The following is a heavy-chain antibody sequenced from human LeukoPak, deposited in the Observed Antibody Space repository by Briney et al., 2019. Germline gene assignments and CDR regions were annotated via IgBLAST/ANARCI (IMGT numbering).Heavy chain of an antibody. J-gene: IGHJ3*01. CDR3: ARATYSFSFDV. CDR1: GGSISSHY. Sequence: SETLSLTCTVSGGSISSHYWTWIRQPPGKGLEFIGFTQYSGSTTYNPSLRSRATISLDMPKSQFSLRLTSASAADTTLYFCARATYSFSFDVWGLGTLVTVPS. V-gene: IGHV4-59*11. D-gene: IGHD2-21*01. CDR2: TQYSGST.